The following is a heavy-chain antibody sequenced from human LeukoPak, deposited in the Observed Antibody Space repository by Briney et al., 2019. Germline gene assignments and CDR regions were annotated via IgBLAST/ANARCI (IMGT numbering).Heavy chain of an antibody. D-gene: IGHD6-19*01. Sequence: PSETLSLTWTVAGGSISSYYWSWIRQPPGKGLEWIGYIYYSGSTNYNPSLKSRVTISVDTSKNQLSLKLSSVTAADTAVYYCAREEGIAVAGTFDYWGQGTLVTVSS. CDR1: GGSISSYY. V-gene: IGHV4-59*12. CDR3: AREEGIAVAGTFDY. J-gene: IGHJ4*02. CDR2: IYYSGST.